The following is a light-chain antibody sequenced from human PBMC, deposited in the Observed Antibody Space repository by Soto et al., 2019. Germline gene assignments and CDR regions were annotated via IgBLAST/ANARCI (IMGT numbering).Light chain of an antibody. V-gene: IGKV3-20*01. CDR2: GAS. Sequence: EIVLTQSPGTLSLSPGERATLSCRASQSVSSSYLAWYQQKPGQAPRLLIYGASSRATGIPDRFSGSGSGTDFTLTISSLEPEDFAVYYCQQYSSSPLFVFGPGTKVDIK. J-gene: IGKJ3*01. CDR1: QSVSSSY. CDR3: QQYSSSPLFV.